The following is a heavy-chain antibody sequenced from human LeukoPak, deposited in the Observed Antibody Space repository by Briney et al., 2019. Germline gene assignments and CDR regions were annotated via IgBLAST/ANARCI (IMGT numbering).Heavy chain of an antibody. D-gene: IGHD3-16*02. CDR2: IKSKTDGGTT. Sequence: GGSLRLSCAASGFTFSSYGMSWVRQAPGKGLEWVGRIKSKTDGGTTDYAAPVKGRFTISRDDSKNTLYLQMNSLKTEDTAVYYCTTDPSYRPPGAFDIWGQGTMVTVSS. CDR1: GFTFSSYG. V-gene: IGHV3-15*01. CDR3: TTDPSYRPPGAFDI. J-gene: IGHJ3*02.